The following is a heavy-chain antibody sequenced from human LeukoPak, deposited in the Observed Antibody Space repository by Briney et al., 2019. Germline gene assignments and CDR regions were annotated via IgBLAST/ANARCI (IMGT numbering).Heavy chain of an antibody. CDR1: GFTFSSYW. V-gene: IGHV3-74*01. CDR2: INSDGSST. D-gene: IGHD5-18*01. J-gene: IGHJ5*02. Sequence: GGSLRLSXAASGFTFSSYWMRWVRQAPGKGLVWVSRINSDGSSTSYADSVKGRFTLSRDNAKNTLYLQMNSLRAEDTAVYYCARERGYQFDPWGQGTLVTVSS. CDR3: ARERGYQFDP.